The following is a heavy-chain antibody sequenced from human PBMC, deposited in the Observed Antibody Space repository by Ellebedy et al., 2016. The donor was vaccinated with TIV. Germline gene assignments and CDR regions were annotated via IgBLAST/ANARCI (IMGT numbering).Heavy chain of an antibody. D-gene: IGHD6-13*01. CDR3: ARLEEVGSSWYWGWFDP. CDR2: IYPGDSDT. Sequence: GESLKISXKGSGYSFTSYWIGWVRQMPGKGLVWMGIIYPGDSDTRYSPSFQGQVTISADKSISTAYLQWSSLKASDTAMYYCARLEEVGSSWYWGWFDPWGQGTLVTVSS. J-gene: IGHJ5*02. V-gene: IGHV5-51*01. CDR1: GYSFTSYW.